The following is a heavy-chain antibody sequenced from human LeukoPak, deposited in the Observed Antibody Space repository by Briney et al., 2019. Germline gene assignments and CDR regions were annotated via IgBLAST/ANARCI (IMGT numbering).Heavy chain of an antibody. V-gene: IGHV3-7*01. D-gene: IGHD1-26*01. CDR3: AKDPFGAPSSGSYPGY. Sequence: GGSLRLSCAASGFTFSSYAMSWVRQAPGKGLEWVANIKQDGSERYYVDSVKGRFTISRDNAKNSLYLQMSSLRAEDTAVYYCAKDPFGAPSSGSYPGYWGQGTLVTVSS. J-gene: IGHJ4*02. CDR2: IKQDGSER. CDR1: GFTFSSYA.